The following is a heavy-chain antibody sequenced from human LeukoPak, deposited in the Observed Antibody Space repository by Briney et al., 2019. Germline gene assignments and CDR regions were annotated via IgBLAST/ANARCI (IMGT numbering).Heavy chain of an antibody. CDR1: GYTFTNYG. CDR3: ARDEGYDYYGMDV. J-gene: IGHJ6*02. CDR2: ISAYNGNT. V-gene: IGHV1-18*01. Sequence: GASVTVSFTASGYTFTNYGISWVRQAPGQGLEWMGWISAYNGNTNYAQKLQGRVTMTTDTSTNTVYMELRSLRSDDTAVYYCARDEGYDYYGMDVWGQGTTVTVSS.